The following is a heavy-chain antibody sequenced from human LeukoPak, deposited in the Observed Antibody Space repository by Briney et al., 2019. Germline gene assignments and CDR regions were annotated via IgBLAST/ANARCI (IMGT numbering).Heavy chain of an antibody. CDR2: IYYSGST. V-gene: IGHV4-39*01. CDR3: ASQYYDILTGYYSGLFGY. CDR1: GGSISSSSYY. Sequence: SETLSLTCTVSGGSISSSSYYWGWIRQPPGKRLEWIGSIYYSGSTYYNPSLKSRVTISVDTSKNQFSLKLSSVTAADTAVYYCASQYYDILTGYYSGLFGYWGQGTLVTVSS. J-gene: IGHJ4*02. D-gene: IGHD3-9*01.